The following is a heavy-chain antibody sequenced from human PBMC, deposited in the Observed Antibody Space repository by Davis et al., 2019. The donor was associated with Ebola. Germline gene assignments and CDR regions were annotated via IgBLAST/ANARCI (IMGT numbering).Heavy chain of an antibody. J-gene: IGHJ4*02. Sequence: SETLSLTCTVSGGSISSSSHYWGWIRQPPGKGLEWIGEINHSGSTNYNPSLKSRVTISVDTSKNQFSLKLSSVTAADTAVYYCARSTGYYFDYWGQGTLVTVSS. CDR2: INHSGST. CDR3: ARSTGYYFDY. V-gene: IGHV4-39*07. D-gene: IGHD4-11*01. CDR1: GGSISSSSHY.